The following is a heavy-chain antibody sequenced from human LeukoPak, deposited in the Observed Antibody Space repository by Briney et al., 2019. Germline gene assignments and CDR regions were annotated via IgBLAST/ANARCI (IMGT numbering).Heavy chain of an antibody. CDR1: GFTFSSYS. V-gene: IGHV3-21*01. D-gene: IGHD3-10*01. CDR2: ISSSSSYI. Sequence: GGSLRLSCAASGFTFSSYSMNWVRQAPGKGLEWVSSISSSSSYIYYADSVKGRFTISRDNAKNSLYLQMNSLRAEDTAVYYCARDSYWLGGTIGAFDIWGQGTMVTVSS. J-gene: IGHJ3*02. CDR3: ARDSYWLGGTIGAFDI.